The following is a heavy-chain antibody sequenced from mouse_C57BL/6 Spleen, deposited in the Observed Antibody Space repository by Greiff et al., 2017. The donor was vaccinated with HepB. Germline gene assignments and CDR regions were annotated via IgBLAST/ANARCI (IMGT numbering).Heavy chain of an antibody. CDR1: GFTFSDYG. Sequence: EVKLVESGGGLVKPGGSLKLSCAASGFTFSDYGMHWVRQAPEKGLEWVAYISSGSSTIYYADTVKGRFTISRDNAKNTLFLQMTSLRSEDTAMYYCARGYYGRYYAMDYWGQGTSVTVSS. J-gene: IGHJ4*01. CDR2: ISSGSSTI. CDR3: ARGYYGRYYAMDY. V-gene: IGHV5-17*01. D-gene: IGHD1-2*01.